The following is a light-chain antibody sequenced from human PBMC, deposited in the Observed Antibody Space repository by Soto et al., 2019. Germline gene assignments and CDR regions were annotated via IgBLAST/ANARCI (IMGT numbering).Light chain of an antibody. CDR3: QQYKDYTYT. CDR1: QRVDRW. V-gene: IGKV1-5*01. CDR2: DAS. Sequence: EIRMTQSPATLSASVGDRVTITCRASQRVDRWLAWYQQKPGKAPKLLISDASTLESGVPSRFSGSGSVTEFTLAIASLQPDDFATYYCQQYKDYTYTFGQGTKVDIK. J-gene: IGKJ1*01.